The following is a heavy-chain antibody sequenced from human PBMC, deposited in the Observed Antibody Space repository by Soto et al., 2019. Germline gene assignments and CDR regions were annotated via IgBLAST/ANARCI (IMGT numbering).Heavy chain of an antibody. Sequence: ASVKVSCKASGYTFTSYAMHWVRQAPGQRLEWMGWINAGNGNTKYSQKFQGRVTITRDTSASTAYMELSSLRSEDTAVYYCARGWGLPDAFDIWGQGTMVTVSS. CDR3: ARGWGLPDAFDI. CDR2: INAGNGNT. CDR1: GYTFTSYA. J-gene: IGHJ3*02. D-gene: IGHD2-15*01. V-gene: IGHV1-3*01.